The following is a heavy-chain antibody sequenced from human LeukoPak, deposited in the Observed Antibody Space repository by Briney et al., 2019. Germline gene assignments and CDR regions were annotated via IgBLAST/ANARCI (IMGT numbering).Heavy chain of an antibody. CDR1: GFTVSSNY. Sequence: GGSLRLSCAASGFTVSSNYMSWVRQAPGKGLEWASLIYSDDDTHYPHSVKGRFTISRDNSKNTLYLQMNSLRAEDTAVYYCAREGYYDTSGTSRAFDIWGQGTMVTVSS. V-gene: IGHV3-66*02. CDR3: AREGYYDTSGTSRAFDI. D-gene: IGHD3-22*01. CDR2: IYSDDDT. J-gene: IGHJ3*02.